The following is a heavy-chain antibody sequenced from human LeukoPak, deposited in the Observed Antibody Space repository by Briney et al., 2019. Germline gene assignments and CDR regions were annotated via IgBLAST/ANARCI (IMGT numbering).Heavy chain of an antibody. CDR2: ISGSGGST. J-gene: IGHJ4*02. CDR1: GFTFSSYS. CDR3: AKDGLGYCSGGSCSTNFDY. D-gene: IGHD2-15*01. V-gene: IGHV3-23*01. Sequence: GGSLRLSCAASGFTFSSYSMNWVRQAPGKGLEWVSAISGSGGSTYYADSVKGRFTISRDNSKNTLYLQMNSLRAEDTAVYYCAKDGLGYCSGGSCSTNFDYWGQGTLVTVSS.